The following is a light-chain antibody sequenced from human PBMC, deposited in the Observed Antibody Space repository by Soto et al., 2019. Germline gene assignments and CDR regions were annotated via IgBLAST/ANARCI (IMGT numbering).Light chain of an antibody. CDR3: QRYGTSPMCT. CDR2: AAS. Sequence: EIVLTQSPGTLSLSPGERATLSCRASQSVRSTYLAWYQQKPGQAPRLLIYAASSRAPGIPNRFSGSGSGPAFNLTVNRLENKDSAVSYCQRYGTSPMCTFGQGTKVDIK. V-gene: IGKV3-20*01. J-gene: IGKJ1*01. CDR1: QSVRSTY.